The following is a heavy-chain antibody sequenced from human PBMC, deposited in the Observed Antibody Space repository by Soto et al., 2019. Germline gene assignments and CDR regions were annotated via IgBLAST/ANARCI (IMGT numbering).Heavy chain of an antibody. CDR1: GGSISSGDYY. D-gene: IGHD1-7*01. CDR2: IYYSGST. V-gene: IGHV4-30-4*01. Sequence: SETLSLTCTVSGGSISSGDYYWSRIRQPPGKGLEWIGYIYYSGSTYYNPSLKSRVTISVDTSKNQFSLKLSSVTAADTAVYYCARDCEQGTGTTPYYGMDVWGQGTTVTVSS. CDR3: ARDCEQGTGTTPYYGMDV. J-gene: IGHJ6*02.